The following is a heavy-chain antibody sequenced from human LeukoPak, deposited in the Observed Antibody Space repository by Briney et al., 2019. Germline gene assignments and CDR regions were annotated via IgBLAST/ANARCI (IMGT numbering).Heavy chain of an antibody. J-gene: IGHJ6*02. CDR3: ARDGGYSYGYEYYYYYGMDV. CDR2: IYYSGST. D-gene: IGHD5-18*01. CDR1: GGSISSYY. Sequence: PSETLSLTCTVSGGSISSYYWSWIRQPPGKGLEWIGYIYYSGSTNYNPSLKSRVTISVDTSKNQFSLKLSSVTAADTAVYYYARDGGYSYGYEYYYYYGMDVWGQGTTVTVSS. V-gene: IGHV4-59*01.